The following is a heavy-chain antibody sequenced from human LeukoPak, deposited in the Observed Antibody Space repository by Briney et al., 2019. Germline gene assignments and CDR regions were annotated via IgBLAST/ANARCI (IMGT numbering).Heavy chain of an antibody. CDR1: GFTFAIYA. CDR2: ISYDGNNK. CDR3: ARDPSEGDY. J-gene: IGHJ4*02. Sequence: GGSLRLSCAASGFTFAIYAMHWVRQAPGKGLEWVAVISYDGNNKYYADSVKGRFTISRDNAKNSLYLQMNSLRAEDTAVYYCARDPSEGDYWGQGTLVTVSS. V-gene: IGHV3-30-3*01.